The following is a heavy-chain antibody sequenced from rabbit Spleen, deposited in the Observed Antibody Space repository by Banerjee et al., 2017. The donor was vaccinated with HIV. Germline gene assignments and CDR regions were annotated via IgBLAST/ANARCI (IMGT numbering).Heavy chain of an antibody. CDR1: GFSFSSRYY. Sequence: QSLEESGGDLVKPGASLTLTGTASGFSFSSRYYMCWVRQAPGKGLEWIACINTGSSGSTNYASWAKGRFAISKTSSTTMTLQMTSLTAADTATYFCARETSGGWGVVLYYFRLWGPGTLVTVS. D-gene: IGHD4-1*01. CDR2: INTGSSGST. V-gene: IGHV1S40*01. CDR3: ARETSGGWGVVLYYFRL. J-gene: IGHJ4*01.